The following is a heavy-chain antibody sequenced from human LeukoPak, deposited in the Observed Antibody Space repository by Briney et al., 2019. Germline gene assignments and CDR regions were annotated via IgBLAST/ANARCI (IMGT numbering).Heavy chain of an antibody. Sequence: ASVKVSCKASGYTFTHYAIKWVRQAPGQGLEWMGWINTNTATPMYAQGFSGRFVFSLDVSDSTAYLHINSLEAGDTAVYYCARDPTRSPGGGFFSPLRYWGQGSLVTVSS. CDR1: GYTFTHYA. J-gene: IGHJ4*02. D-gene: IGHD3-16*01. CDR3: ARDPTRSPGGGFFSPLRY. V-gene: IGHV7-4-1*02. CDR2: INTNTATP.